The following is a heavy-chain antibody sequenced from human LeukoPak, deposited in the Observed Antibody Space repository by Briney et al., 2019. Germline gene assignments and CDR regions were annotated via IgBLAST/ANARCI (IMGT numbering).Heavy chain of an antibody. V-gene: IGHV3-23*01. CDR1: RFTFSSYA. Sequence: GGSLRLSCAASRFTFSSYAMSWVRQAPGKGLEWVSALSGSGGSTYYADSVKGRFTISRDNSNNTLYVQMNSLRAEDTAVYYCAKVRSGSANWALRIFDNWGQGTLVTVSS. J-gene: IGHJ4*02. CDR3: AKVRSGSANWALRIFDN. CDR2: LSGSGGST. D-gene: IGHD1-1*01.